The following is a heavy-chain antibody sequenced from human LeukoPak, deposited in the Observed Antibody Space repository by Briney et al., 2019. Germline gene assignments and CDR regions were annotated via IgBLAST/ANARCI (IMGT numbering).Heavy chain of an antibody. V-gene: IGHV3-23*01. Sequence: GGSLRLSCAVSGITLSNYGMSWVRQAPGKGLEWVAGISGSGGSTNYADSVKGRFTISRDNPKNTLYLQMNSLKVEDTAVYFCAKRGVVIRVILVGFHKEAYYFDSWGQGARVTVSS. CDR3: AKRGVVIRVILVGFHKEAYYFDS. J-gene: IGHJ4*02. D-gene: IGHD3-22*01. CDR1: GITLSNYG. CDR2: ISGSGGST.